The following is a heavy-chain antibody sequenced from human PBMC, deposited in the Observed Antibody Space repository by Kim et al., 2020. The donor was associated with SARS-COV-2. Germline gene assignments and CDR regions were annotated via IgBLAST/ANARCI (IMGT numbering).Heavy chain of an antibody. Sequence: GGSLRLSCAASGFTFDDYAMHWVRQAPGKGLEWVSGITWNSGSIGYADSVKGRFTISRDNAKKSLYLQMNSLRVEDTALYYCAKGQDSGYDYETAFDIWG. D-gene: IGHD5-12*01. V-gene: IGHV3-9*01. CDR3: AKGQDSGYDYETAFDI. CDR1: GFTFDDYA. J-gene: IGHJ3*02. CDR2: ITWNSGSI.